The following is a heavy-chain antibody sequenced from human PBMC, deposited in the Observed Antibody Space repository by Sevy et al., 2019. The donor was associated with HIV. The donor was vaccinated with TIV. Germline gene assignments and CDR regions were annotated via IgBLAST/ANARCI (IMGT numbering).Heavy chain of an antibody. CDR1: GDSINNGNHW. D-gene: IGHD2-8*02. J-gene: IGHJ6*02. Sequence: SETQSLTCTVSGDSINNGNHWWSWVRQPAGKGLEWIGRIYRSGRSIMYNPSLERRVTISVDTSKNQFSLKVTSVIAADTAIYYCARDGIRRDYWHGLDVWGQGTTVTVSS. CDR3: ARDGIRRDYWHGLDV. CDR2: IYRSGRS. V-gene: IGHV4-61*02.